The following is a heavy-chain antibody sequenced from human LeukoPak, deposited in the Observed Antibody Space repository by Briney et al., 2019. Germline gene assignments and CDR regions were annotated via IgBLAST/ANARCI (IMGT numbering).Heavy chain of an antibody. V-gene: IGHV3-30*04. CDR2: ISYDGSNK. CDR1: GFTFSSYA. Sequence: PGGSPRLSCAASGFTFSSYAMHWVRQAPGKGLEWVAVISYDGSNKYYADSVKGRFTISRDNSKNTLYLQMNSLRAEDTAVYYCARDDIAAAGTSEYFQHWGQGTLVTVSS. CDR3: ARDDIAAAGTSEYFQH. J-gene: IGHJ1*01. D-gene: IGHD6-13*01.